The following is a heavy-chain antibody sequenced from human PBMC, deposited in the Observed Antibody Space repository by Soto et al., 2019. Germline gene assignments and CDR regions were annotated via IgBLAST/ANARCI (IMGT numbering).Heavy chain of an antibody. CDR3: ASVSAARLAHRNFDD. V-gene: IGHV1-46*03. D-gene: IGHD6-25*01. CDR2: INPSGGST. CDR1: GYTFTSYY. Sequence: ASVKVSCKASGYTFTSYYMHWVRQAPGQGLEWMGIINPSGGSTSYAQKFRGRVTMTRDTSTSTVYMELSSLRSEDTAVYYCASVSAARLAHRNFDDRGKGTLVNVSS. J-gene: IGHJ4*02.